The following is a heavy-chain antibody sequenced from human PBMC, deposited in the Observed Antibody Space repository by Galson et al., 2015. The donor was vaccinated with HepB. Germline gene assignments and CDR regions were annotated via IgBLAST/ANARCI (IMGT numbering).Heavy chain of an antibody. CDR1: GFTFSSYA. Sequence: LRLSCAASGFTFSSYAMHWVRQAPGKGLEYVSAISSNGGSTYYANSVKGRFTISRDNSKNTLYLQMGSLRAEDMAVYYCARSDVEQWLDYWGQGTLVTVSS. J-gene: IGHJ4*02. V-gene: IGHV3-64*01. D-gene: IGHD6-19*01. CDR2: ISSNGGST. CDR3: ARSDVEQWLDY.